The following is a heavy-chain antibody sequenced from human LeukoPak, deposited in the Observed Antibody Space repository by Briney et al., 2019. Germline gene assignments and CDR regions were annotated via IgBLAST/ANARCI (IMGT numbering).Heavy chain of an antibody. CDR3: ASIGGWFGEFNDAFDI. J-gene: IGHJ3*02. D-gene: IGHD3-10*01. CDR2: MNPNSGNT. V-gene: IGHV1-8*03. Sequence: ASVKVSCKASGYTFTSYDINWVRQPTGQGLEWMGWMNPNSGNTGYAQKFQGRVTITRNTSISTAYMELSSLRSDDTAVYYCASIGGWFGEFNDAFDIWGQGTMVTVSS. CDR1: GYTFTSYD.